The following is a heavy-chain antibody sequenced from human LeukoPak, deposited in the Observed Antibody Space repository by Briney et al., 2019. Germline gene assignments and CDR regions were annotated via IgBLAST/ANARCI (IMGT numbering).Heavy chain of an antibody. CDR2: ISYDGSNK. D-gene: IGHD3-9*01. CDR3: AKDVGRYFDS. V-gene: IGHV3-30-3*01. Sequence: GRSLRLSCAASGFTFSSYAMHWVRQAPGKGLEWVAVISYDGSNKYYADSVKGRFTISRDTSKNTLFLQTNSLRAEDTAVYYCAKDVGRYFDSWGQGTLVTVSS. CDR1: GFTFSSYA. J-gene: IGHJ4*02.